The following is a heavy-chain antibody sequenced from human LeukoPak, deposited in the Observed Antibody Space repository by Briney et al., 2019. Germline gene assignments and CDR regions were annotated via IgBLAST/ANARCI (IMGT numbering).Heavy chain of an antibody. J-gene: IGHJ4*02. D-gene: IGHD3-10*01. Sequence: GGSLRLSCAASGFTFSSYWMSWARQAPGKGLEWVANIMRDGSEKYYVDSVKGRFTISRDNAKNSLYLQMNSLRVEDTAVYYCARERFYSGSSNYDYWGQGTLVTVSS. CDR2: IMRDGSEK. V-gene: IGHV3-7*01. CDR3: ARERFYSGSSNYDY. CDR1: GFTFSSYW.